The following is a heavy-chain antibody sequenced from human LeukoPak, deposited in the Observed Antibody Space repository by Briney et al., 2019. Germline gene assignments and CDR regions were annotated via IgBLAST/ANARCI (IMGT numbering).Heavy chain of an antibody. CDR3: ARGARITIFGVASRSPFDY. Sequence: SETLSLTCTVSGGSISGYYWSWIRQPPGKGLERIGEINHSGSTDYNPSLKSRVTISVDTSKNLFSLKLSSVTAADTAVYYCARGARITIFGVASRSPFDYWGQGTLVTVSS. CDR2: INHSGST. CDR1: GGSISGYY. J-gene: IGHJ4*02. V-gene: IGHV4-34*01. D-gene: IGHD3-3*01.